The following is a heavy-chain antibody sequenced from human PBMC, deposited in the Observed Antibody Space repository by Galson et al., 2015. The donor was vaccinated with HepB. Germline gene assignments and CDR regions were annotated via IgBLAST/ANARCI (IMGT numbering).Heavy chain of an antibody. CDR1: GYRFTNYW. CDR2: IDPSDSYT. V-gene: IGHV5-10-1*01. D-gene: IGHD5-18*01. CDR3: ARHGRETASYNY. Sequence: QSGAEVKKPGESLRISCKGSGYRFTNYWIAWVRHLPGKGLEYMGRIDPSDSYTNYSPSFQGHVTISADKSINTAYLHWSSLKASDTAIYFCARHGRETASYNYWGQGALVTVSS. J-gene: IGHJ4*02.